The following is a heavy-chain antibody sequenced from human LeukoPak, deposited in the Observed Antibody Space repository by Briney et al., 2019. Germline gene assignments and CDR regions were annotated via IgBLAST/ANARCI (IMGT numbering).Heavy chain of an antibody. D-gene: IGHD3-10*01. CDR3: AKRGVVIRVFLVGFHKEAYYFDS. Sequence: GGSLRLSCAVSGITLSNYGMSWVRQAPGKGLEWVAGLSGSGGGTNYADSVQGRFTISRDNPKNTLYLQMNSLRAVDTAVYFCAKRGVVIRVFLVGFHKEAYYFDSWGQGALVTVSS. CDR2: LSGSGGGT. J-gene: IGHJ4*02. V-gene: IGHV3-23*01. CDR1: GITLSNYG.